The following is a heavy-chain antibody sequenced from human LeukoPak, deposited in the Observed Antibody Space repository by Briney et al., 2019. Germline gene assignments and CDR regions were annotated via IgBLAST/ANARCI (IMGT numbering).Heavy chain of an antibody. CDR1: GYTFTGYY. J-gene: IGHJ6*02. V-gene: IGHV1-2*02. CDR3: ARDRPSDESLRSWYYYGMDV. CDR2: INPNSGGT. D-gene: IGHD5-24*01. Sequence: GASVKVSCKASGYTFTGYYMHWVRQAPGQGLEWMGWINPNSGGTNYAQKLQGRVTMTRDTSISTAYMELSRLRSDDTAVYYCARDRPSDESLRSWYYYGMDVWGQGTTVTVSS.